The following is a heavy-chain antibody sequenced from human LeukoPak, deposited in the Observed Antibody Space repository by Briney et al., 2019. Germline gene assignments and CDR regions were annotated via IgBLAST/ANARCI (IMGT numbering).Heavy chain of an antibody. D-gene: IGHD2-2*01. Sequence: PGGSLRLSCAASGFTFSSYAMSWVRQAPGKGREWVALISSDAKNKYYVDSVKGRFTISRDNSKNTVYLEMNSLRVEDTALYFCARDGLYQDSDGFDSESFDYWGQGTLVTVSS. J-gene: IGHJ4*02. CDR2: ISSDAKNK. CDR1: GFTFSSYA. V-gene: IGHV3-30*03. CDR3: ARDGLYQDSDGFDSESFDY.